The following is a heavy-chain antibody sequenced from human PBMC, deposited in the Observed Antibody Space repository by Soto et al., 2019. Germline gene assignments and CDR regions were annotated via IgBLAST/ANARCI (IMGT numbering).Heavy chain of an antibody. CDR1: GFTFSSYA. V-gene: IGHV3-23*01. CDR3: AKLGRRFGQTNDY. J-gene: IGHJ4*02. D-gene: IGHD3-3*01. CDR2: ISGSGGST. Sequence: EVQLLESGGGLVQPGGSLRLSCAASGFTFSSYAMSWVRQAPGKGLEWVSAISGSGGSTYYADSVKGRFTISRDNSKNTLDLQMNSLRAEDTAVYYCAKLGRRFGQTNDYWGQGAMVTVSS.